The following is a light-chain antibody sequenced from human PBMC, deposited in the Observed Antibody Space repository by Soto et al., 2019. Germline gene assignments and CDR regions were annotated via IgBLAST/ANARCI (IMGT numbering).Light chain of an antibody. J-gene: IGLJ1*01. Sequence: QSALTQPASVSGSPGQSITIACTGTSSDVGNYNYVSWYQQHPGKAPKLMISEVSNRPSGVSYRFSGSRSRNTASLTISGLQADDEADYYCSAYTRSSTYVFGTGTKVTVL. CDR3: SAYTRSSTYV. V-gene: IGLV2-14*01. CDR2: EVS. CDR1: SSDVGNYNY.